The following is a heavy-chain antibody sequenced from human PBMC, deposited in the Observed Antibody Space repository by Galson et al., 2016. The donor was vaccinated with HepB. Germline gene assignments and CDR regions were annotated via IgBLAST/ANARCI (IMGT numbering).Heavy chain of an antibody. V-gene: IGHV4-39*01. Sequence: SETLSLTCTVSGGSISSSNYYWGWIRQSPMKGLEWIASIHYTETTRYNPSLESRVTVSVDTSKNRFFLKMSSVTAADTAVYYCARQGSSYTLVKGVTLWGQGTLVTVSS. CDR1: GGSISSSNYY. CDR2: IHYTETT. D-gene: IGHD3-10*01. CDR3: ARQGSSYTLVKGVTL. J-gene: IGHJ4*02.